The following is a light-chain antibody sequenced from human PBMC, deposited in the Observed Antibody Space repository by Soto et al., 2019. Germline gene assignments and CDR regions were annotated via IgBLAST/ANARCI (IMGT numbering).Light chain of an antibody. CDR2: GAS. V-gene: IGKV3-20*01. CDR1: QSVSSSY. CDR3: QQYGRK. J-gene: IGKJ1*01. Sequence: EIVWTQSRGTMSLSPGDRSPPSCRASQSVSSSYLAWYQQKTGQDPRLLIYGASSRATRIPDRFSGSGSGTDFNPTISRLEPEDFAVYYCQQYGRKSDQGNKVE.